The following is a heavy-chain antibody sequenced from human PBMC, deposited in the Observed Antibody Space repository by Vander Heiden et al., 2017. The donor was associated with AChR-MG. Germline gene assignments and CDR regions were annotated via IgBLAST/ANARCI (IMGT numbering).Heavy chain of an antibody. CDR2: ISGSGGST. Sequence: EVQLLASGGGLVQPGGSLRPSCAASGFNFSSDAMSWVRQAAGKGLGWVSAISGSGGSTYYADSVKGRFTISRDNSKNTLYLQMNSLRAEDTAVYYCAKDRSLDDSWGQGTMVTVSS. D-gene: IGHD1-1*01. CDR3: AKDRSLDDS. CDR1: GFNFSSDA. V-gene: IGHV3-23*01. J-gene: IGHJ3*02.